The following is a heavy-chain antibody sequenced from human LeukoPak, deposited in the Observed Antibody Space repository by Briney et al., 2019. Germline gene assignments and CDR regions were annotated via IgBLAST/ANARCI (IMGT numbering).Heavy chain of an antibody. CDR2: ISYDGSNK. Sequence: PGRSLRLSCAASGFTFSSYGMHWVRQAPGKGLEWVAVISYDGSNKYYADSVKGRFTISRDNSKNTLYLQMNSLRAEDTAVYYCAKDIAAPGYWGQGTLVTVSS. CDR3: AKDIAAPGY. CDR1: GFTFSSYG. D-gene: IGHD6-6*01. J-gene: IGHJ4*02. V-gene: IGHV3-30*18.